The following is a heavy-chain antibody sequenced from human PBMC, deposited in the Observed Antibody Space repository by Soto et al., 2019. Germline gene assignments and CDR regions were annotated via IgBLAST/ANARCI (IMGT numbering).Heavy chain of an antibody. J-gene: IGHJ3*01. CDR1: GGSIIGFY. V-gene: IGHV4-59*01. CDR3: ARHDIIVQFQNGTGL. D-gene: IGHD3-10*01. CDR2: IFYAGTT. Sequence: SETLSLTCTVSGGSIIGFYWSWMRQPPGKGLEWIGYIFYAGTTFYTPSLKSRVTISVDTSKNQFSLKLSSVTAADTAVYYCARHDIIVQFQNGTGLWGQGTMVTVS.